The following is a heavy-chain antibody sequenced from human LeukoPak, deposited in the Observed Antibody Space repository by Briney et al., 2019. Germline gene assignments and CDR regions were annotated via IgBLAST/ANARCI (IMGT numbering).Heavy chain of an antibody. CDR3: ARGRPAHYFDS. V-gene: IGHV3-66*01. D-gene: IGHD6-6*01. J-gene: IGHJ4*02. Sequence: GGSLRLSCAASGFTVSSTYLTWVRQAPGKGLEWLSVIYSGGYTYYADSVKGRFFISRDISENMVYLKMNILSVEDTAVYFCARGRPAHYFDSWGPGTLVTVS. CDR2: IYSGGYT. CDR1: GFTVSSTY.